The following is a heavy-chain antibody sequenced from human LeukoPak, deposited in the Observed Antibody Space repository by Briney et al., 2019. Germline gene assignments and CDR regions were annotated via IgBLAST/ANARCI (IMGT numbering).Heavy chain of an antibody. D-gene: IGHD2-8*01. V-gene: IGHV1-8*02. CDR2: MNPNSGNT. Sequence: ASVKVSCKASGYTFTSYGISWVRQAPGQGLEWMGWMNPNSGNTGYAQKFQGRVTMTRNTSISTAYMELSSLRSEDTAVYYCARAYCTNGVCYPYYYYGMDVWGQGTTVTVSS. CDR1: GYTFTSYG. J-gene: IGHJ6*02. CDR3: ARAYCTNGVCYPYYYYGMDV.